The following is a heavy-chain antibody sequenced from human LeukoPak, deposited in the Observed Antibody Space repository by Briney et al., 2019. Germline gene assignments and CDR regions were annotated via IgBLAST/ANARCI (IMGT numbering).Heavy chain of an antibody. CDR1: GGSISSGSYY. CDR3: AREGLLWFGESYWYFDL. J-gene: IGHJ2*01. V-gene: IGHV4-61*02. Sequence: SETLSLTCTVSGGSISSGSYYWSWIRQPAGKGLEWIGRIHTSGSTNYNPSLKSRVTISVDTSKNQFSLKLSSVTAADTAVYYCAREGLLWFGESYWYFDLWGRGTLVTVSS. CDR2: IHTSGST. D-gene: IGHD3-10*01.